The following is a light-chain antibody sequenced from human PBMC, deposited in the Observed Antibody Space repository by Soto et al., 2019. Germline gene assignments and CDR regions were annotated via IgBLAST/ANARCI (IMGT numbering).Light chain of an antibody. CDR3: QQYNSYPYT. CDR2: KAS. Sequence: DIRMTQSPSTLSASEGDRVTITCRASQSISSWLAWYQQKPGKAPKVLIYKASSLESGVPSRFSGSGSGTEFTLTISSLQPDDLAAYYCQQYNSYPYTFGQGTKLDIK. V-gene: IGKV1-5*03. J-gene: IGKJ2*01. CDR1: QSISSW.